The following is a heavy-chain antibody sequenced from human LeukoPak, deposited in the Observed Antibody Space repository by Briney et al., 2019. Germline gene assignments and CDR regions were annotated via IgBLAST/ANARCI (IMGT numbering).Heavy chain of an antibody. Sequence: PSQTLSLTCAVSGGSISSGGYSWSWIRQPPGKGLEWIGYIYHSGSTYYNPSLKSRVTISVDRSKNQFSLKLSSVTAADTAVYYCARSLRYFDYFDYWGQGTLVTVSS. CDR2: IYHSGST. V-gene: IGHV4-30-2*01. CDR3: ARSLRYFDYFDY. CDR1: GGSISSGGYS. D-gene: IGHD3-9*01. J-gene: IGHJ4*02.